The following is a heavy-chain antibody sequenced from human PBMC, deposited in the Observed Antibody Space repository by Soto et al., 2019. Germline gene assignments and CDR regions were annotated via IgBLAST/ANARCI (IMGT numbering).Heavy chain of an antibody. CDR3: AKVNYDFWSGSNPRYYYYYMDV. CDR1: GFTFSSYG. CDR2: ISYDGSNK. J-gene: IGHJ6*03. V-gene: IGHV3-30*18. D-gene: IGHD3-3*01. Sequence: AGGSLRLSCAASGFTFSSYGMHWVRQAPGKGLEWVAVISYDGSNKYYADSVKGRFTISRDNSKNTLYLQMNSLRAEDTAVYYCAKVNYDFWSGSNPRYYYYYMDVWGKGTTVTVSS.